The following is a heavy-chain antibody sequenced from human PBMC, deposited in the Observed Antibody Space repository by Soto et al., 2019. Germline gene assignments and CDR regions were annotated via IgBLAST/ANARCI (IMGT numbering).Heavy chain of an antibody. V-gene: IGHV3-48*02. CDR1: GFSFITYN. D-gene: IGHD2-15*01. CDR2: ISTTSFTI. J-gene: IGHJ5*01. Sequence: PGGSLRLSCAASGFSFITYNIDWFRHAPWKWPEWIAYISTTSFTIYYADSVKGRFTISRDNDRNSLYLEMNSLRDEDTAVYYCARDRCYDGTCYSASDSWGQGTLVTVSS. CDR3: ARDRCYDGTCYSASDS.